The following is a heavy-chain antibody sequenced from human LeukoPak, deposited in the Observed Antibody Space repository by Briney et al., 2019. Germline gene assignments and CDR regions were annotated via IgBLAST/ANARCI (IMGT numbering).Heavy chain of an antibody. CDR1: GYTFTGYY. Sequence: ASVKVSCKASGYTFTGYYMHWVRQAPGQRLEWMGWINPNSGGTNYAQKFQGRVTMTRDTSISTAYMELSRLRSDDTAVYYCATCVVVPAAISDAFDIWGQGTMVTVSS. V-gene: IGHV1-2*02. D-gene: IGHD2-2*01. J-gene: IGHJ3*02. CDR2: INPNSGGT. CDR3: ATCVVVPAAISDAFDI.